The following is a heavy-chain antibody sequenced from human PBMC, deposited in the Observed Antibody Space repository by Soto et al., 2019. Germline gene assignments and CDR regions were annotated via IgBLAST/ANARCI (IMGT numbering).Heavy chain of an antibody. CDR3: AKDRTALGALPRFDP. J-gene: IGHJ5*02. CDR1: GFTFSSYA. V-gene: IGHV3-23*01. CDR2: ISGSGDNA. Sequence: EVQLLESGGGLVQPGGSLRLSCAASGFTFSSYAMSWVRQAPGKGLEWVSAISGSGDNAYYADSVKGRFTISRDNSKNTLYLQMNSLRDEDTAVYYCAKDRTALGALPRFDPWGQGTLVTVSS. D-gene: IGHD3-16*02.